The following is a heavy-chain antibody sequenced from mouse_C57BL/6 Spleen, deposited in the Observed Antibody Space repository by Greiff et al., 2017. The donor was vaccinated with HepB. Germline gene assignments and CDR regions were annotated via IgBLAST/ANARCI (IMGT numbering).Heavy chain of an antibody. Sequence: EVHLVESGGGLVQPGGSLSLSCAASGFTFTDYYMSWVRQPPGKALEWLGFIRNKANGYTTEYSASVKGRFTISRDNSQSILYLQMNALRAEDSATYYCARYTPYGSSYAMDYWGQGTSVTVSS. CDR3: ARYTPYGSSYAMDY. CDR1: GFTFTDYY. D-gene: IGHD1-1*01. V-gene: IGHV7-3*01. CDR2: IRNKANGYTT. J-gene: IGHJ4*01.